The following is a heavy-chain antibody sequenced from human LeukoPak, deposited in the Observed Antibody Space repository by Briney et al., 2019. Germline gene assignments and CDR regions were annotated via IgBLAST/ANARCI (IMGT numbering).Heavy chain of an antibody. CDR2: IYPGDSDT. CDR1: GYSSTSYW. CDR3: ARRVAAGGVRFDY. V-gene: IGHV5-51*01. Sequence: GESLKISCKGSGYSSTSYWIGWVRQMPGKGLEWMGIIYPGDSDTRYSPSFQGQVTISAHKSIRTDYLQWSSLKASDTAMYYCARRVAAGGVRFDYWGQGTLVTVSS. D-gene: IGHD3-16*01. J-gene: IGHJ4*02.